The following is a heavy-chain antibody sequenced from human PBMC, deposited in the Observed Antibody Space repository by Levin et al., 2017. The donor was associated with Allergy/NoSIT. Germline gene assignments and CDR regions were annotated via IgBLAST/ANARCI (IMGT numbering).Heavy chain of an antibody. D-gene: IGHD2-15*01. Sequence: SQTLSLTCVVSGGSISDSRFYWGWIRQPPGSGLEWIGTVSVSGNTYYTSPLKSRVTISADTSKNQFSLRLSSVTAADTAVYYCARRESGRMLDIWGQGTMVSVSS. V-gene: IGHV4-39*07. CDR1: GGSISDSRFY. J-gene: IGHJ3*02. CDR2: VSVSGNT. CDR3: ARRESGRMLDI.